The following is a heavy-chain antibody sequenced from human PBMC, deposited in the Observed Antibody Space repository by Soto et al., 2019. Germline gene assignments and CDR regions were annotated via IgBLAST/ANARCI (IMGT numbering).Heavy chain of an antibody. Sequence: ASVKVSCKASGYTFTSYDISWVRQATGQGLEWMGWMNPNNGNTDYAPKFQGRVTTTMNTSIGTAYMELSSLRSEDTAVYYCARSPRNYYALGSYSYFRHWGQGTLVTVSS. D-gene: IGHD3-10*01. V-gene: IGHV1-8*01. J-gene: IGHJ1*01. CDR2: MNPNNGNT. CDR1: GYTFTSYD. CDR3: ARSPRNYYALGSYSYFRH.